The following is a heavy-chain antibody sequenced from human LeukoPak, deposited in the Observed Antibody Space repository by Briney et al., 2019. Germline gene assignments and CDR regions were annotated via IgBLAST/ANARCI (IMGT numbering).Heavy chain of an antibody. V-gene: IGHV3-23*01. Sequence: GGSLRLSCAASGFTFSSYAMSWVRQAPGKGLEWVSAISGSGGSTYYADSVKGRFTISRDNSKNTLYLQMNRLRAEDTAVYYCAKDRAGLLRFGEMSSWFDPWGQGTLVTVSS. CDR1: GFTFSSYA. D-gene: IGHD3-10*01. CDR3: AKDRAGLLRFGEMSSWFDP. CDR2: ISGSGGST. J-gene: IGHJ5*02.